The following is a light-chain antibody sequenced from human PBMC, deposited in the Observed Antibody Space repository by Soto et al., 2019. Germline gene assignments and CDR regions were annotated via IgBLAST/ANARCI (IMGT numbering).Light chain of an antibody. J-gene: IGLJ1*01. V-gene: IGLV2-11*01. CDR1: RSDVGGYNY. CDR3: CSYAGTPYV. Sequence: QSVLTQPRSVSASHGQSVTISCTGTRSDVGGYNYVSWYQHHPGKAPKLMIYGVSARPSGVPDRFSGSKSGNTASLTISGLQAEDEADYYCCSYAGTPYVFGTGTKVTVL. CDR2: GVS.